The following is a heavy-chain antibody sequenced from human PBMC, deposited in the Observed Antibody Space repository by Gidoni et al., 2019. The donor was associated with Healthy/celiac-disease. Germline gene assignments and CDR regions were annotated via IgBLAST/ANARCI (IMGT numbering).Heavy chain of an antibody. J-gene: IGHJ4*02. V-gene: IGHV3-43*01. CDR3: AKANLDSGPILN. D-gene: IGHD6-19*01. CDR2: ISWDGGST. CDR1: GFTFDDYH. Sequence: EGQLVESGGVVVQPGGSLRLSCAASGFTFDDYHMHWVRQAPRKGLEWVSLISWDGGSTYYADSVKGRFTISRDNSKNSLYLQMNSLRTEDTALYYCAKANLDSGPILNWGQGTLVTVSS.